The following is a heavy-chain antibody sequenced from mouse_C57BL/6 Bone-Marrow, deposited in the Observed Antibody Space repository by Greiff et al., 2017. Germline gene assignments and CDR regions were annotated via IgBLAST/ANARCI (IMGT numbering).Heavy chain of an antibody. J-gene: IGHJ3*01. Sequence: VKLMESGAELARPGASVKLSCKASGYTFTSYGISWVKQRTGQGLEWIGEIYPRSGNTYYHEKFKGKATLTADKSSSTAYMELRSRASEVYAGYFCARKGRESAYWGQGTLVTVSA. CDR1: GYTFTSYG. V-gene: IGHV1-81*01. CDR3: ARKGRESAY. CDR2: IYPRSGNT.